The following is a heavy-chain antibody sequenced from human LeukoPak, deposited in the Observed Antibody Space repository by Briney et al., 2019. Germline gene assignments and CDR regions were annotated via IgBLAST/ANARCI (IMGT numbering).Heavy chain of an antibody. V-gene: IGHV4-61*02. CDR3: ARDRRWFGEFLFDP. Sequence: SETLSLTCTVSGGSISSGSYYWSWIRQPAGKGLEWIGRIYTSGSTNYNPSLKSRVTISVDTSKNQFSLKLSSVTAADTAVYYCARDRRWFGEFLFDPWGQGTLVTVSS. CDR1: GGSISSGSYY. D-gene: IGHD3-10*01. J-gene: IGHJ5*02. CDR2: IYTSGST.